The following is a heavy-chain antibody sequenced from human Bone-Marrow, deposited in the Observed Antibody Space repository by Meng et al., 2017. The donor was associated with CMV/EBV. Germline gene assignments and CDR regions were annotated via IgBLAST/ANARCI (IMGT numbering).Heavy chain of an antibody. CDR2: IPTT. CDR3: ARETRWNYVDY. CDR1: GFTFSSYD. Sequence: GESLKISCAASGFTFSSYDMHWVRQTTGKGLEWVSTIPTTGSVKGRFTISRDNAKNSLYLQMNSLRAEDTAVYYCARETRWNYVDYWGQGTLVTVSS. V-gene: IGHV3-69-1*01. D-gene: IGHD3-3*01. J-gene: IGHJ4*02.